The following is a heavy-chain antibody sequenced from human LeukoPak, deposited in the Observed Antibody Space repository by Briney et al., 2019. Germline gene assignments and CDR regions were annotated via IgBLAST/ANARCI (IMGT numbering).Heavy chain of an antibody. Sequence: SQTLSLTCTVSGGSISSGGYYWTWIRQPPGKGLEWIGYIYYSGSINYNPSLKSRVTISIDTSKNQFSLKLSSVTAADTAVYYCATEETLSKDAFDIWGQGTMVTVSS. D-gene: IGHD2/OR15-2a*01. CDR3: ATEETLSKDAFDI. V-gene: IGHV4-61*08. J-gene: IGHJ3*02. CDR1: GGSISSGGYY. CDR2: IYYSGSI.